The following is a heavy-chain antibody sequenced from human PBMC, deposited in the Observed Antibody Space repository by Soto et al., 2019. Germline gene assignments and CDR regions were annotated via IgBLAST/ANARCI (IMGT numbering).Heavy chain of an antibody. V-gene: IGHV1-69*06. Sequence: RASVKVSCKASGGTFSSYAISWVRQAPGQGLEWMGGIIPIFGTANYAQKFQGRVTITADKSTSTAYMELSSLRSEDTAVYYCASYCSGGSCPYAEYFQHWGQGTLVTVSS. CDR1: GGTFSSYA. CDR3: ASYCSGGSCPYAEYFQH. D-gene: IGHD2-15*01. J-gene: IGHJ1*01. CDR2: IIPIFGTA.